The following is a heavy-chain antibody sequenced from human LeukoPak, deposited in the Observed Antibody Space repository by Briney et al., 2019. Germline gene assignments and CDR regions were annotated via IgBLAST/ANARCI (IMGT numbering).Heavy chain of an antibody. J-gene: IGHJ4*02. CDR2: IIDSGNSI. D-gene: IGHD6-19*01. CDR3: AKERGNSGWYEFDY. V-gene: IGHV3-23*01. Sequence: RAGGSLRLSCAASGFTFSSCAMSWVRQAPGKGLEWVSTIIDSGNSIYYADSAEGRFTISRDNSKNTLYLQMNSLRAEDTAVYYCAKERGNSGWYEFDYWGQGTLVTVSS. CDR1: GFTFSSCA.